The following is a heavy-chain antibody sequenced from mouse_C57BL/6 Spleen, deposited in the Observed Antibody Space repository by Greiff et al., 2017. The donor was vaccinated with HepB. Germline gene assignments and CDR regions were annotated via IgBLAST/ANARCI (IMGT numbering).Heavy chain of an antibody. CDR1: GYTFTSYG. CDR3: ARSYDYDEGFAY. D-gene: IGHD2-4*01. V-gene: IGHV1-81*01. Sequence: VQRVESGAELARPGASVKLSCKASGYTFTSYGISWVKQRTGQGLEWIGEIYPRSGNTYYNEKFKGKATLTADKSSSTAYMELRSLTSEDSAVYFCARSYDYDEGFAYWGQGTLVTVSA. J-gene: IGHJ3*01. CDR2: IYPRSGNT.